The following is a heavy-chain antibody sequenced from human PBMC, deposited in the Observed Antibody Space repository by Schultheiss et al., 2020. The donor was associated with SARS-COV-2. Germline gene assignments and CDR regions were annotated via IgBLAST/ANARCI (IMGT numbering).Heavy chain of an antibody. V-gene: IGHV4-28*03. J-gene: IGHJ3*02. D-gene: IGHD6-19*01. CDR3: ARDQGAIIAVLGAFDI. Sequence: SETLSLTCAVSDYSISSGYYWDWIRQPPGKGLEWIGYIYYSGSTNYNPSLKSRVTISVDTSKNQFSLKLNSVTPEDTAEYYCARDQGAIIAVLGAFDIWGQGTMVTVSS. CDR1: DYSISSGYY. CDR2: IYYSGST.